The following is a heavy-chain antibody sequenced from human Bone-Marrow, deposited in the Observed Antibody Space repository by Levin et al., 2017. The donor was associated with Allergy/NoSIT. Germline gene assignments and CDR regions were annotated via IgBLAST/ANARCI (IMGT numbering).Heavy chain of an antibody. J-gene: IGHJ4*01. CDR3: ARRSDNTGYPLDY. V-gene: IGHV1-2*02. D-gene: IGHD3-22*01. CDR1: GSTFTGYY. Sequence: GGSLRLSCKVSGSTFTGYYLQWVRQAPGQGLEWLGWINPHNGDTDFAQKFQGRVTMTRDTSIRTAYMELTSLKSDDTAVYFCARRSDNTGYPLDYWGQGTLVTVSS. CDR2: INPHNGDT.